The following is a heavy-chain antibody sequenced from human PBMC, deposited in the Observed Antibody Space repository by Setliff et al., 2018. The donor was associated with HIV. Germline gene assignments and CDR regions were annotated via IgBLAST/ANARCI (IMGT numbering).Heavy chain of an antibody. CDR3: ARARGLYEYVWGSFHFDN. Sequence: SETLSLTCAVYGGSFSGSYWSWIRQHPGKGLDWIGYIYYSGSTYYSPSLKSRVTISLDTSKNQFSLKVSSVTAADTAVYYCARARGLYEYVWGSFHFDNWGQGTLVTVSS. V-gene: IGHV4-31*11. J-gene: IGHJ4*02. CDR2: IYYSGST. D-gene: IGHD3-16*01. CDR1: GGSFSGSY.